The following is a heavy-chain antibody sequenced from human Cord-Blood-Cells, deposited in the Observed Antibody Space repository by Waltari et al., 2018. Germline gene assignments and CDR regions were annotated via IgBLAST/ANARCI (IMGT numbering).Heavy chain of an antibody. CDR3: ARDLRTGDWYFDL. Sequence: QVQLVESGGGVVQPGRSLRLSCAASGFTFSSYAMHWVRPAPGKGLEWVAVISYDGSNKYYADSVKGRFTISRDNSKNTLYLQMNSLRAEDTAVYYCARDLRTGDWYFDLWGRGTLVTVSS. V-gene: IGHV3-30-3*01. J-gene: IGHJ2*01. D-gene: IGHD7-27*01. CDR2: ISYDGSNK. CDR1: GFTFSSYA.